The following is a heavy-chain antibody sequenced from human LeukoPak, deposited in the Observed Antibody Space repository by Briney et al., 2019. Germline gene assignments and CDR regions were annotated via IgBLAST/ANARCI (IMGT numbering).Heavy chain of an antibody. CDR1: GYTFTSYA. V-gene: IGHV1-3*01. Sequence: GASVKVSCKASGYTFTSYAMHWVRQAPGQRLEWMGWINAGNGNTKYSQKFQGRVTITRDTSASTAYMELSSLRSEGTAVYYCARVGPDFYGDYEDYWGQGTLVTVSS. CDR3: ARVGPDFYGDYEDY. D-gene: IGHD4-17*01. CDR2: INAGNGNT. J-gene: IGHJ4*02.